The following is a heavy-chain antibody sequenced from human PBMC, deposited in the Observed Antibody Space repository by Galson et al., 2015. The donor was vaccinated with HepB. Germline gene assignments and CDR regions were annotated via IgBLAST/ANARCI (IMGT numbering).Heavy chain of an antibody. CDR1: GFTFSSYA. V-gene: IGHV3-30*04. Sequence: SLRLSCAASGFTFSSYAMHWVRQAPGKGLEWVAVISYDGSNKYYADSVKGRFTISRDNSKNTLYLQMNSLRAEDTAVYYCARDRTVRNGDYYYGMDVWGQGTTVTVSS. J-gene: IGHJ6*02. CDR3: ARDRTVRNGDYYYGMDV. D-gene: IGHD1-14*01. CDR2: ISYDGSNK.